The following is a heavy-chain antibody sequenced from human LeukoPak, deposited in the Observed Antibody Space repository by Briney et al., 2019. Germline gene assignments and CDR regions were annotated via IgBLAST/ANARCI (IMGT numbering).Heavy chain of an antibody. CDR1: GFTFSTYS. CDR3: VRDLTTSSTAYLHH. Sequence: GGSLRLSCAASGFTFSTYSMNWVRQAPGKGLEWVSSISSSSTYMYYTDSVKGRFTISRDNAKNSLYLQMNSLRAEDTAVYYCVRDLTTSSTAYLHHWGQGTLVTVSS. CDR2: ISSSSTYM. V-gene: IGHV3-21*01. J-gene: IGHJ1*01. D-gene: IGHD6-6*01.